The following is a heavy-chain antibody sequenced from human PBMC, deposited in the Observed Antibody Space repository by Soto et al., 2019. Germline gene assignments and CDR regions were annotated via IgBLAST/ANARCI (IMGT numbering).Heavy chain of an antibody. CDR1: GGTFSRYS. Sequence: QVQLVQSGAEVKKPGSSVKVSCKASGGTFSRYSITWVRQAPGHGLEWIGRIIPIFGIASYAQKFQGRVTITADESRSTAYMELRSLRSDDTAVYYCAREDRDRETGLVPAAIDGMDVWGQGTTVTVSS. D-gene: IGHD2-2*01. CDR2: IIPIFGIA. J-gene: IGHJ6*02. CDR3: AREDRDRETGLVPAAIDGMDV. V-gene: IGHV1-69*08.